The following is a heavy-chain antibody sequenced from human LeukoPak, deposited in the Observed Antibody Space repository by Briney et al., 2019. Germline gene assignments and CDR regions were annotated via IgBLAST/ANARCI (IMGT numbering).Heavy chain of an antibody. CDR2: ISDRGVDT. D-gene: IGHD3-16*01. CDR3: AKDTYTQGYVRWFDA. V-gene: IGHV3-23*01. CDR1: GFTFNNYA. J-gene: IGHJ5*02. Sequence: GGTLRLSCVASGFTFNNYAMTWVRQAPGKGLEWVSSISDRGVDTWYPDSARGRFTISRDNSKNTLYLQMNSLRAEDTAVYYCAKDTYTQGYVRWFDAWGQGTLVTVSS.